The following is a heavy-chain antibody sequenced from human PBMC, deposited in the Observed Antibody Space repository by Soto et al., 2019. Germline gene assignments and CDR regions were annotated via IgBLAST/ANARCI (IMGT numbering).Heavy chain of an antibody. CDR1: GGSISSGGYS. J-gene: IGHJ2*01. CDR2: IFHSGST. D-gene: IGHD1-26*01. V-gene: IGHV4-30-2*01. Sequence: QLQLQESGSGLVKPSQTLSLTCTVSGGSISSGGYSWSWLRQPPGKGLEWIGYIFHSGSTYYNPSLKSRVPIAGDGSKTLFSLELSSVTAADSAIYYCAREGGSGSPDGYFNVWGRGTLVTVSS. CDR3: AREGGSGSPDGYFNV.